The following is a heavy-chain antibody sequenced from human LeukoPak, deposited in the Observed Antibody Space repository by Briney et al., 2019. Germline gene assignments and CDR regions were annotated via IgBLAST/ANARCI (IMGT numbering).Heavy chain of an antibody. CDR2: IYYSGNP. V-gene: IGHV4-30-4*01. CDR1: GGSISSGDYY. D-gene: IGHD1-7*01. Sequence: SETLSLTCTVSGGSISSGDYYWVWIPQPPGRGLERIGYIYYSGNPYYNPSLQSRVTISVDTSKNQLSLALSSVSGADRGVYYWARDTGCITGTTVGDYWGGRTLVTVSS. CDR3: ARDTGCITGTTVGDY. J-gene: IGHJ4*02.